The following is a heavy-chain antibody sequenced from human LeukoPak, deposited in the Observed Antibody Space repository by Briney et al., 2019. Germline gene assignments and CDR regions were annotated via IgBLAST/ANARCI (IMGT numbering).Heavy chain of an antibody. D-gene: IGHD6-13*01. CDR3: TKDRRGPAAGTWYFDS. V-gene: IGHV3-23*01. Sequence: GGSLRLPCVASGFTFSSTTMGWVRQAPGRGLEWVSSITAFDGRTYYADSVRGRFTISRDNSKNTVYLQLNSLRAGDTAIYYCTKDRRGPAAGTWYFDSWGQGILVTVSS. CDR1: GFTFSSTT. CDR2: ITAFDGRT. J-gene: IGHJ4*02.